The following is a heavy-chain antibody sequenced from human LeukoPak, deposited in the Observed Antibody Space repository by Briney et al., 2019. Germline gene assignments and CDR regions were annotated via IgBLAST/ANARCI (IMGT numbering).Heavy chain of an antibody. CDR2: IDPNSGGT. D-gene: IGHD6-6*01. CDR3: ARAPVYSSSAILDFFHY. V-gene: IGHV1-2*02. Sequence: ASGKVSCRASGYAFTVYNIHWVRQAPGQGLEWMGWIDPNSGGTNYAQNVQGRVTMTGDPSISTAYMEVRGVRSDDTAVFYCARAPVYSSSAILDFFHYWGQGTLVTVSS. J-gene: IGHJ4*02. CDR1: GYAFTVYN.